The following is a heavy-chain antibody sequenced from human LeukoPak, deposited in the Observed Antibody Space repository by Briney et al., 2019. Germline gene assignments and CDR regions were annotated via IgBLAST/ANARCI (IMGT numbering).Heavy chain of an antibody. CDR3: ARESRRDGYFDY. Sequence: AVKVSCKACRGTFSCYAIRWVRQAPGPGVEWMGGIIPIFGTANYAQKFQGRVTITTDESTSTAYMERSSLRPEDTAVYYCARESRRDGYFDYWGQGTLVTVSS. V-gene: IGHV1-69*05. CDR1: RGTFSCYA. D-gene: IGHD5-24*01. J-gene: IGHJ4*02. CDR2: IIPIFGTA.